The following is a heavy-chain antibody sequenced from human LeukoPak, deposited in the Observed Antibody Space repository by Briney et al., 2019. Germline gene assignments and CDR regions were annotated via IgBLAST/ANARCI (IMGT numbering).Heavy chain of an antibody. CDR1: GFTFSDYY. CDR2: ISSSGSTM. J-gene: IGHJ5*02. V-gene: IGHV3-11*01. Sequence: GGSLRLSCAASGFTFSDYYMSWIRQAPGKGLEWVSYISSSGSTMYYADSVKGRFTISRDNAKNSLYLQMNSLRAEDTAVYYCARDSRSYYDFWSGLNWFDPWGQGTLVTVSS. CDR3: ARDSRSYYDFWSGLNWFDP. D-gene: IGHD3-3*01.